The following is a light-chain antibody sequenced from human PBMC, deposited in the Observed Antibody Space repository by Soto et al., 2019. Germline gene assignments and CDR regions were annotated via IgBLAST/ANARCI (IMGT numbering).Light chain of an antibody. CDR2: GAS. CDR1: QSVRSNY. V-gene: IGKV3-20*01. J-gene: IGKJ2*01. Sequence: EIVLTQSPGTLSLSPGERATLSCRASQSVRSNYLAWYQQKPGQAPRLLIYGASSRATGIPDRFSGSGSGTGFPLTISRLEPEDFAVYYCKHYGSSAYTFGQGTTLEIK. CDR3: KHYGSSAYT.